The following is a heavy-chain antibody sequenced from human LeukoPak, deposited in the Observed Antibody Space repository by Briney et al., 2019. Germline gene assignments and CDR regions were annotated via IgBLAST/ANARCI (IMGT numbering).Heavy chain of an antibody. CDR2: ITSTSSYI. Sequence: GGSLRLSCAASGFTFSNYNMNWVRQAPGKGLEWVSSITSTSSYIYYADSVRGRFTISRDNSKNSLYLQMNSLRAEDTALYYCAKDSPHEYCSGGSCPFDYWGQGTLVTVSS. CDR1: GFTFSNYN. V-gene: IGHV3-21*04. D-gene: IGHD2-15*01. J-gene: IGHJ4*02. CDR3: AKDSPHEYCSGGSCPFDY.